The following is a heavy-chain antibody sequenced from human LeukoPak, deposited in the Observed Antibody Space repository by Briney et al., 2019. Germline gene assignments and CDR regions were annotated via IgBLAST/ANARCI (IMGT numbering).Heavy chain of an antibody. CDR3: ARAPPITRGPFDP. CDR1: GYTFTGYH. Sequence: ASVKVSCKASGYTFTGYHLHWVRQAPGQGLEWMGWINPNSGGTNYAQKFQGRVTMTRDTSISTVYMELSRLRSDDTAVYYCARAPPITRGPFDPWGQGTLVTVSS. V-gene: IGHV1-2*02. D-gene: IGHD3-10*01. CDR2: INPNSGGT. J-gene: IGHJ5*02.